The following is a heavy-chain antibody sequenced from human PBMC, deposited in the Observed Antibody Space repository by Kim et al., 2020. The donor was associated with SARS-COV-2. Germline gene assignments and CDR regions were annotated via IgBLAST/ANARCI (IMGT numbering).Heavy chain of an antibody. CDR1: GYSFTSYW. V-gene: IGHV5-51*01. CDR3: ARRSSTSRHFDY. CDR2: IYPGDSDT. J-gene: IGHJ4*02. Sequence: GESLKISCKGSGYSFTSYWIGWVRQMPGKGLELMGIIYPGDSDTRYSPSFQGQVTISADKSISIAYLQWSSLNASDTAMYYCARRSSTSRHFDYWGQGTLVTVSS. D-gene: IGHD2-2*01.